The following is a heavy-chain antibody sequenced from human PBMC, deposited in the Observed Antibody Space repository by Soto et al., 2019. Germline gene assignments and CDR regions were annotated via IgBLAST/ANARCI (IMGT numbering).Heavy chain of an antibody. CDR2: INAGDGNT. CDR1: GYTFSSYI. J-gene: IGHJ4*02. V-gene: IGHV1-3*01. CDR3: ARARGYFDSSGFHYYFDY. Sequence: QVLLVQSGAEVKKPGASLKVSCKASGYTFSSYIIHWVRQAPGQRLEWLGWINAGDGNTKYSQKFQGRVTITRDTSASTAYMELSSLGSEDTAVYFCARARGYFDSSGFHYYFDYWGQGSLVTVSS. D-gene: IGHD3-22*01.